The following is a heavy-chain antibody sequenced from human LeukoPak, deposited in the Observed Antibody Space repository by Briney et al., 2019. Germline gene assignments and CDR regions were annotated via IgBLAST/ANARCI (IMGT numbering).Heavy chain of an antibody. CDR2: ISSSCSTI. V-gene: IGHV3-11*01. CDR3: ARDIGNYAYYYGMDV. D-gene: IGHD1-7*01. Sequence: GGSLRLSCAASGFTFSDYYMSWIRQAPGKGLDWVSYISSSCSTIYYADSVKGRFTISRDNAKNSLYLQMNSLRAEDTAVYYCARDIGNYAYYYGMDVWGQGTTVTVSS. CDR1: GFTFSDYY. J-gene: IGHJ6*02.